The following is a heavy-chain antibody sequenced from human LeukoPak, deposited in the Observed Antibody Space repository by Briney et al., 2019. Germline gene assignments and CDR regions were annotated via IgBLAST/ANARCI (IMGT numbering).Heavy chain of an antibody. CDR1: GYTFTRYD. D-gene: IGHD7-27*01. J-gene: IGHJ4*02. CDR3: ARAPRSWGFDY. V-gene: IGHV1-8*01. CDR2: MNPISGAT. Sequence: ASVKVSCKASGYTFTRYDFNWLRQATGQGTEWMGWMNPISGATGYAPKFQGRVTMTRSASINTAYMELTNLRSEDTAVYYFARAPRSWGFDYWGQGTLVAVSS.